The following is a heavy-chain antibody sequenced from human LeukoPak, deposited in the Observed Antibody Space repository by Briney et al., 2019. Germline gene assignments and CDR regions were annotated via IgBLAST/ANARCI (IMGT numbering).Heavy chain of an antibody. CDR3: AREEVVPAAENALQYMDV. V-gene: IGHV3-30-3*01. Sequence: GGSLRLSCAASGFTFSSYAMHWVRQAPGKGLEWVAVISYDGSNKYYADSVKGRFTISRDNSKNTLYLQMNSLRAEDTAVYYCAREEVVPAAENALQYMDVWGKGTTVTVSS. CDR2: ISYDGSNK. J-gene: IGHJ6*03. CDR1: GFTFSSYA. D-gene: IGHD2-2*01.